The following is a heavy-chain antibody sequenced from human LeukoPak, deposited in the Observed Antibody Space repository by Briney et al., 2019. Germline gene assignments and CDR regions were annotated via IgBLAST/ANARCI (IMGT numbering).Heavy chain of an antibody. V-gene: IGHV3-74*01. Sequence: GGSLRLSCAASGFTFSSYWMHWVRQAPGKGLVWVSRITSDGSTTTYADSVKGRFTISRDNAKNMLYLQMNSLRAEDTAVYYCARLYGVESFHFHYWGQGTLVTVSS. CDR1: GFTFSSYW. D-gene: IGHD4-17*01. J-gene: IGHJ4*02. CDR2: ITSDGSTT. CDR3: ARLYGVESFHFHY.